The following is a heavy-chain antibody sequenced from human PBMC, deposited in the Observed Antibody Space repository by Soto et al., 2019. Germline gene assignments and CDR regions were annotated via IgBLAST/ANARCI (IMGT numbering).Heavy chain of an antibody. V-gene: IGHV4-39*01. J-gene: IGHJ6*03. CDR3: ARTVLGPDLLADSFVDYYYYMDV. Sequence: SETLSLTCSVSDDSINSDKYYWGWIRQPPGKGLEWIGSIYYRGNAYYNPSLQTRVTISLDTSENQFSLRLNSVTAADTAVYYCARTVLGPDLLADSFVDYYYYMDVWGQGTTVTVSS. CDR2: IYYRGNA. CDR1: DDSINSDKYY. D-gene: IGHD3-9*01.